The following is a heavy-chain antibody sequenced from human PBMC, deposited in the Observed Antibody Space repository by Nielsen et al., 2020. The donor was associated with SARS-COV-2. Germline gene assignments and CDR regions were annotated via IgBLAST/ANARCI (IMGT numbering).Heavy chain of an antibody. CDR2: IKSKTDGGTT. V-gene: IGHV3-15*01. CDR3: IKIADQHSYYYDSSGYPDY. CDR1: GFTFSNAW. D-gene: IGHD3-22*01. J-gene: IGHJ4*02. Sequence: GGSLRLSCAASGFTFSNAWMSWVRQAPGKGLEWVGRIKSKTDGGTTDYAAPVKGRFTISRDDSKNTLYLQMNSLKTEDTAVYYCIKIADQHSYYYDSSGYPDYWGQGTLVTVSS.